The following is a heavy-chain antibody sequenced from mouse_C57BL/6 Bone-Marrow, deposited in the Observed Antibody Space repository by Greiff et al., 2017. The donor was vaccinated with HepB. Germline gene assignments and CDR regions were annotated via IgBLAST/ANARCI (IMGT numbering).Heavy chain of an antibody. CDR1: GYTFTSYW. J-gene: IGHJ3*01. CDR3: ARPPYDYEAY. Sequence: QVQLQQPGAELVKPGASVKLSCKASGYTFTSYWMHWVKQRPGQGLEWIGMIHPNSGSTNYNEKFKSKATLTVDKSSSTAYMQLSSLTSEASAVYYWARPPYDYEAYWGQGTLVTVSA. V-gene: IGHV1-64*01. D-gene: IGHD2-4*01. CDR2: IHPNSGST.